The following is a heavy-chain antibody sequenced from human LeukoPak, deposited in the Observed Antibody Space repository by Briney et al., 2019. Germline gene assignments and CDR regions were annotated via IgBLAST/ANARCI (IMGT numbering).Heavy chain of an antibody. Sequence: AGGSLRLSCAASGFTFSSYSMNWVRQAPGKGLEWVSSISSSSSYIYYADSVKGRFTISRDNAKNSLYLQMNSLRAEDTAVYYCAREDTAMAYDAFDIWGQGTMVTVSS. CDR2: ISSSSSYI. D-gene: IGHD5-18*01. CDR1: GFTFSSYS. CDR3: AREDTAMAYDAFDI. V-gene: IGHV3-21*01. J-gene: IGHJ3*02.